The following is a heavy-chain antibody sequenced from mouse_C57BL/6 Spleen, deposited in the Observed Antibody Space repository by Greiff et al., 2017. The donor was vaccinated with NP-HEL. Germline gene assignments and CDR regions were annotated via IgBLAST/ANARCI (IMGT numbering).Heavy chain of an antibody. V-gene: IGHV1-55*01. CDR3: AKPGGYFYAMDY. J-gene: IGHJ4*01. Sequence: QVQLKQSGAELVKPGASVKMSCKASGYTFTSYWITWVKQRPGQGLEWIGDIYPGSGSTNYNEKFKSKATLTADTSSSTAYMQLSSLTSEDSAVYYCAKPGGYFYAMDYWGQGTSVTVSS. CDR2: IYPGSGST. CDR1: GYTFTSYW. D-gene: IGHD2-3*01.